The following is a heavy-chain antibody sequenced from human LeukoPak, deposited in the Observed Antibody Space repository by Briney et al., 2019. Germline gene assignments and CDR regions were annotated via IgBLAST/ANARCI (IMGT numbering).Heavy chain of an antibody. Sequence: SETLSLTCAVSGYSISSGYYWGWIRQPPGKGLEWIGSIYHSGSTYYNPSLKSRVTISVDTSKNQFSLKLSSVTAADTAVNYCARQGWEWELLGSGSFDYWGQRTLVTVSS. V-gene: IGHV4-38-2*01. J-gene: IGHJ4*02. CDR3: ARQGWEWELLGSGSFDY. CDR1: GYSISSGYY. D-gene: IGHD1-26*01. CDR2: IYHSGST.